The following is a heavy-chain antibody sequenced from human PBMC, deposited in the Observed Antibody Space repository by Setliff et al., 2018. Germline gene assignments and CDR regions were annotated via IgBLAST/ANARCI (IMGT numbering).Heavy chain of an antibody. V-gene: IGHV1-8*01. Sequence: ASVKVSCKASGYSFTSYDINWVRLAAGQGLEWMGWVSPIDDGKPGYAQKFQGRVTITWVTSISTAYMELSSLRSDDTAIYYCAISTLSICSGGSCPNVFDVWGPGTLVTVSS. J-gene: IGHJ3*01. CDR2: VSPIDDGKP. D-gene: IGHD2-15*01. CDR1: GYSFTSYD. CDR3: AISTLSICSGGSCPNVFDV.